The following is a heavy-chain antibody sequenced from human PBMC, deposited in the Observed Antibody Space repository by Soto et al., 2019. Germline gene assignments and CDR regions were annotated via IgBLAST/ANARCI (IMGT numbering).Heavy chain of an antibody. CDR3: ARDLLDTTVDYYFDY. Sequence: SETLFLTCTVSGGSISSGTYYWSWIRQSPGKGLEWIGYIYHSGSRQYNPSLRSRVTISIDTSKNQFSLELRSVTAADTAVYYCARDLLDTTVDYYFDYWGPGRLVTVS. D-gene: IGHD4-17*01. V-gene: IGHV4-30-4*01. CDR2: IYHSGSR. CDR1: GGSISSGTYY. J-gene: IGHJ4*02.